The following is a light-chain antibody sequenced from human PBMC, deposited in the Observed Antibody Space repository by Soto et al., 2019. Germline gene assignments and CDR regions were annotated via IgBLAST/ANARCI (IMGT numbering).Light chain of an antibody. J-gene: IGLJ2*01. CDR2: DVS. V-gene: IGLV2-11*01. CDR3: CSYAGSYTLVV. CDR1: SSDVGGYNY. Sequence: QSALTQPRSVSGSPGQSVTISCTGTSSDVGGYNYVSWYQQHPGKAPELMIYDVSKRPSGVPDRFSGSKSGNTASLTISGLQAEDEADYYCCSYAGSYTLVVFGGGTQLTVL.